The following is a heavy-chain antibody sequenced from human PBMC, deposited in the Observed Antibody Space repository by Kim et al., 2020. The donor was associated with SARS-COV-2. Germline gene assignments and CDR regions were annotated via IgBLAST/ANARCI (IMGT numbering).Heavy chain of an antibody. CDR3: ARDAHGMDV. J-gene: IGHJ6*02. CDR2: MTL. V-gene: IGHV3-48*02. Sequence: MTLYDADAVRGRFTISRATATNSLYLKMDSLRDEDTAVYYCARDAHGMDVWGQGTRVTVSS.